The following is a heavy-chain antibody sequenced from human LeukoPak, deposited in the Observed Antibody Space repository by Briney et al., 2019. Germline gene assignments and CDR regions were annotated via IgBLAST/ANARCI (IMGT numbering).Heavy chain of an antibody. CDR3: ARGARAGYNLEPFDY. V-gene: IGHV4-4*07. CDR1: GGSISSYY. J-gene: IGHJ4*02. CDR2: IYTSGST. Sequence: SETLSLTCTVSGGSISSYYWSWIRQPAGKGLEWIGRIYTSGSTNYNPSLKGRVTMSVDTSKNQFSLKLSSVTAADTAVYYCARGARAGYNLEPFDYWGQGTLVTVSS. D-gene: IGHD5-24*01.